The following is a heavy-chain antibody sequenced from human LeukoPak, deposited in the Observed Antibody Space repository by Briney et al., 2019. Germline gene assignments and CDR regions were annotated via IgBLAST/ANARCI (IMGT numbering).Heavy chain of an antibody. CDR3: ARAGNCGGDCYSRYAFDI. J-gene: IGHJ3*02. Sequence: GRSLRLSCAASGFTFSSYAMHWVRQAPGKGLEYVSAISSNGGSTYYANSVKGRFTISRDNSKNTLYLQMGSLRAEDMAVYYCARAGNCGGDCYSRYAFDIWGQGTMVTVSS. V-gene: IGHV3-64*01. D-gene: IGHD2-21*02. CDR1: GFTFSSYA. CDR2: ISSNGGST.